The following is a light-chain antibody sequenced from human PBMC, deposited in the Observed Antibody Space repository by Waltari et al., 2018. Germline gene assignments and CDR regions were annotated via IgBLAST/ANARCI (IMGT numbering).Light chain of an antibody. Sequence: QSALTQPPSASGSPGQSVTISCTGTSSDYVSWFQHHPGKAPKLMIYEVSKRPSGVPDCFSGSKSGNTPSLTVSGLQADDEAHYYCSSYADNTLVFGGGTKLTVL. J-gene: IGLJ3*02. CDR1: SSDY. CDR2: EVS. V-gene: IGLV2-8*01. CDR3: SSYADNTLV.